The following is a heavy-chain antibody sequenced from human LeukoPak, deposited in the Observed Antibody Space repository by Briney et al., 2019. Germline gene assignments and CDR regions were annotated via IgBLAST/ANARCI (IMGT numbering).Heavy chain of an antibody. CDR3: ARDQQQLVR. D-gene: IGHD6-13*01. J-gene: IGHJ4*02. V-gene: IGHV4-34*01. CDR2: INHSGST. Sequence: SETLSLTCAVYGVSFSGYYWGWIRQPPGKGLEWIGEINHSGSTNYNPSLKSRVTISVDTSKNQFSLKLSSVTAADTAVYYCARDQQQLVRWGQGTLVTVSS. CDR1: GVSFSGYY.